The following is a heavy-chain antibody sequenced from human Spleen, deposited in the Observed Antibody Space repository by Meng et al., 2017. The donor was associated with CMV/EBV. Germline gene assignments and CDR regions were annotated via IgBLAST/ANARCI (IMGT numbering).Heavy chain of an antibody. CDR3: AKDLLLFGGPNAYFDY. CDR2: ITGSGGDT. CDR1: GFTFSSFA. Sequence: GESLKISCAASGFTFSSFAMSWVRQAPGKGLEWVSSITGSGGDTHYAGSVQGRFTISRDKSKNTLYLQMNSLRPEETAVYYCAKDLLLFGGPNAYFDYWGQGTLVTVSS. J-gene: IGHJ4*02. D-gene: IGHD3-16*01. V-gene: IGHV3-23*01.